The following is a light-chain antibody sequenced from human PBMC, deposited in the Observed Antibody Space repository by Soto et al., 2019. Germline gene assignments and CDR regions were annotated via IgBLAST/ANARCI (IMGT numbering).Light chain of an antibody. CDR2: EAS. Sequence: EIVLTQSPATLSLSAGERATLSCGASQSVITYLAWYQQKPGQAPRLLIFEASNRATGIPVRFTGSGYGTDFNLTISSLETEDFAVYYCQQRKSWPLSFGGGTKVDI. J-gene: IGKJ4*01. CDR1: QSVITY. V-gene: IGKV3-11*01. CDR3: QQRKSWPLS.